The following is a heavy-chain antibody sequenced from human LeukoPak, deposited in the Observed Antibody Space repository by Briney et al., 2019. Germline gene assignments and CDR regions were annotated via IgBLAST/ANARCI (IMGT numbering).Heavy chain of an antibody. CDR3: AKVGPSGWYFDL. CDR2: ISSGSSSI. CDR1: GFTFSSYS. D-gene: IGHD1-26*01. V-gene: IGHV3-48*04. J-gene: IGHJ2*01. Sequence: TGGSLRLSCVTSGFTFSSYSLTWVRQAPGKGLEWVSFISSGSSSIYYADSVKGRFTVSRDNDKNSLYLQMSSLRAEDTAVYYCAKVGPSGWYFDLWGRGTLASVSS.